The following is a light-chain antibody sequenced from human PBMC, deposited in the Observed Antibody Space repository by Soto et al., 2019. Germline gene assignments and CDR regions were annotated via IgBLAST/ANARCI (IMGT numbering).Light chain of an antibody. CDR3: CSYAGSSTSLYV. Sequence: SVLTQPSPLSGAPGQSITISRTGTSSDVGSYNLVSWYQQHPGKAPKLMIYEVSKRPSGVSNRFSGSKSGNTASLTISVLQAEDEADYYCCSYAGSSTSLYVFGTGTKVTVL. V-gene: IGLV2-23*02. CDR2: EVS. J-gene: IGLJ1*01. CDR1: SSDVGSYNL.